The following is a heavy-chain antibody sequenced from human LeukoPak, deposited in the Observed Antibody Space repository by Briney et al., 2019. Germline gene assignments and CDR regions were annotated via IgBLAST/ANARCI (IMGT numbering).Heavy chain of an antibody. V-gene: IGHV3-21*01. CDR2: ISRSSIYI. D-gene: IGHD3-10*01. CDR1: GFTFSSYS. CDR3: ARGPLILWFGESDWFDP. J-gene: IGHJ5*02. Sequence: GGSLRLSCAASGFTFSSYSMNWVRQAPGKGLEWVASISRSSIYIYYADSMKGRFTISRDNAKNSLYLQMNSLRAEDTAVYYCARGPLILWFGESDWFDPWGQGTLVTVTS.